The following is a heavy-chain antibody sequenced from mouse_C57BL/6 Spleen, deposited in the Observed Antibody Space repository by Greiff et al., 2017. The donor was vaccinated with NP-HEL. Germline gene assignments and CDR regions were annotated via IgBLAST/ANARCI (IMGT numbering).Heavy chain of an antibody. D-gene: IGHD2-12*01. V-gene: IGHV5-6*01. J-gene: IGHJ4*01. CDR1: GFTFSSYG. CDR3: ARRYDDDYAMDY. Sequence: DVQLVESGGDLVKPGGSLKLSCAASGFTFSSYGMSWVRQTPDKRLEWVATISSGGSYTYYPDSVKGRFTISRDNAKNTLYLQMSSLKSEDTAMYYCARRYDDDYAMDYWGQGTSVTVSS. CDR2: ISSGGSYT.